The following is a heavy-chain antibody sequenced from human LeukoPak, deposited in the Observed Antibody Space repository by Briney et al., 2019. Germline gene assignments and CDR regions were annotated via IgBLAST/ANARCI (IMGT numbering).Heavy chain of an antibody. Sequence: GGSLILSCAASGFTFSSYSMNWVRQAPGEGLEWVSSISSSSSYMYYADAVQGRFTISRDNAKNSLYLQMNSLRAEDTAVYYCARGRGFDYWGQGTLVTVSS. V-gene: IGHV3-21*01. CDR1: GFTFSSYS. CDR3: ARGRGFDY. D-gene: IGHD3-16*01. CDR2: ISSSSSYM. J-gene: IGHJ4*02.